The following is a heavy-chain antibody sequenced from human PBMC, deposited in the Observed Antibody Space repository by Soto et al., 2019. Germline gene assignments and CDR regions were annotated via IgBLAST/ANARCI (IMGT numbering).Heavy chain of an antibody. V-gene: IGHV3-30*18. D-gene: IGHD3-10*01. J-gene: IGHJ6*02. CDR1: GFTFSSYG. Sequence: GGSLRLSCAASGFTFSSYGMHWVRQAPGKGLEWVAVISYDGSNKYYADSVKGRFTISRDNSKNTLYLQMNSLRAEDTAVYYCAKYYGSGSYSGMDAWGQGTTVTVS. CDR3: AKYYGSGSYSGMDA. CDR2: ISYDGSNK.